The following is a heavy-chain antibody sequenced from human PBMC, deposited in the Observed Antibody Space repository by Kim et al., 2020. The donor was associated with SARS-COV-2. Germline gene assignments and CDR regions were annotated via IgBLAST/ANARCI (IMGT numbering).Heavy chain of an antibody. J-gene: IGHJ4*02. Sequence: SETLSLTCTVSGGSISSYYWSWIRQPPGKGLEWIGYIYYSGSTNYNPSLKSRVTISVDTSKNQFSLKLRSVTAADTAVYYCARALIAAAGFFDYWGQGTLVTVSS. D-gene: IGHD6-13*01. CDR2: IYYSGST. CDR3: ARALIAAAGFFDY. CDR1: GGSISSYY. V-gene: IGHV4-59*01.